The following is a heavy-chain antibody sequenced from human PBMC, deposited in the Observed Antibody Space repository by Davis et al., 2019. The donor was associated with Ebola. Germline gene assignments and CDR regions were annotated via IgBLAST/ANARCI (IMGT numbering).Heavy chain of an antibody. CDR2: IGKSGGPI. Sequence: GGSLRLSCAASDFSLSDYEMNWVRQAPGKGLEWISYIGKSGGPIYYSDSVKGRFTISRDNSKNTMYLQMSSLRSEDTGVFYCAKENTSGWPGRHGMDVWGQGTTVTVSS. V-gene: IGHV3-48*03. D-gene: IGHD3-22*01. J-gene: IGHJ6*02. CDR1: DFSLSDYE. CDR3: AKENTSGWPGRHGMDV.